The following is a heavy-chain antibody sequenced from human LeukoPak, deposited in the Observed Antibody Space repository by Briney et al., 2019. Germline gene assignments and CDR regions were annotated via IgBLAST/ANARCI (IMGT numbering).Heavy chain of an antibody. D-gene: IGHD6-13*01. J-gene: IGHJ4*02. CDR2: IWYDGSNK. CDR1: GFTFSSYG. V-gene: IGHV3-33*01. Sequence: GGSLRFSCAASGFTFSSYGTNWVRQAPGKGLEWVSVIWYDGSNKYYADSVKGRFTISRDNSKNTLYLQMNSLRAEDTAVYYCAREGVLGSSCYWGQGTLVTVSS. CDR3: AREGVLGSSCY.